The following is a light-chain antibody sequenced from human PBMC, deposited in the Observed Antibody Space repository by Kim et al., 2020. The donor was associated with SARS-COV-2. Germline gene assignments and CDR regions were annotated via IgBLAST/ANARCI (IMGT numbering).Light chain of an antibody. Sequence: IQLTQSPSSLSAYVGDRVTITCRASQGISSYLAWYQRKPGKAPKLLIYAASTLQSGVPSRFSGSGSGTDFTLTISSLQPEDFATYYCQQLNSYPLTFGGGTKVDIK. CDR1: QGISSY. CDR2: AAS. V-gene: IGKV1-9*01. J-gene: IGKJ4*01. CDR3: QQLNSYPLT.